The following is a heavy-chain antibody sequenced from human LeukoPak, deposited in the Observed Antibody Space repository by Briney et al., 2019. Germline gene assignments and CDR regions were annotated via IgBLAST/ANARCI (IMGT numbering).Heavy chain of an antibody. Sequence: SETLSLTCTVSGDSVSSSSYYWSWIRQPPGKGLEWIGYIYYTGNTNYNPSLKSRVTISVDTSKNQFSLKLSSVTAADTAVYYCARLERTVALLYYWGQGTLVTVPS. V-gene: IGHV4-61*01. CDR3: ARLERTVALLYY. CDR1: GDSVSSSSYY. J-gene: IGHJ4*02. CDR2: IYYTGNT. D-gene: IGHD6-19*01.